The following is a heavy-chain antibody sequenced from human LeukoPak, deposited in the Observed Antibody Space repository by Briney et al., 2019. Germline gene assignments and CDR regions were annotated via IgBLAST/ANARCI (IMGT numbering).Heavy chain of an antibody. Sequence: SETLSLTCTVSGGSISGSSYYWGWIRQSSGKGLEWIGSSYYSGSTYYNPSLKSRVTISVDTSKNQFSLKLSSVTAADTAVYYCARGRGMGYYDSSAYNRNWFDPWGQGTLVTVSS. CDR1: GGSISGSSYY. CDR2: SYYSGST. J-gene: IGHJ5*02. V-gene: IGHV4-39*01. D-gene: IGHD3-22*01. CDR3: ARGRGMGYYDSSAYNRNWFDP.